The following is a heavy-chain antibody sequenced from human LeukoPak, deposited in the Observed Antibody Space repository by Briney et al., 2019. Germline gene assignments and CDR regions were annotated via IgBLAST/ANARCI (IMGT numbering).Heavy chain of an antibody. V-gene: IGHV3-30*04. Sequence: GGSLRLSCAASGFTFSSYVMHWVRQAPGKGLEWVTVISYDATNENYADSVKGRFTISRDNSKNTLYLQMNSLRPEDTAVYYCATDGSVAGPGVRYYFDYWGQGTLVTVSS. CDR3: ATDGSVAGPGVRYYFDY. D-gene: IGHD6-19*01. CDR1: GFTFSSYV. J-gene: IGHJ4*02. CDR2: ISYDATNE.